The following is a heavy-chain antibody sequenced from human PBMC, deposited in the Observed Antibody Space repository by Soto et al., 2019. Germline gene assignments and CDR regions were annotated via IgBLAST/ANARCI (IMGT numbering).Heavy chain of an antibody. CDR1: GFTFTRYS. J-gene: IGHJ4*02. CDR2: ISSTTNYI. V-gene: IGHV3-21*06. CDR3: ARESEDLTSNFDY. Sequence: PGGSLRLSCAASGFTFTRYSMNWVRQALGKGFEWVSSISSTTNYIYYGDSMKGRFTISRDNAKNSLYLEMNSLRAEDTAVYYCARESEDLTSNFDYWGQGTLVTVS.